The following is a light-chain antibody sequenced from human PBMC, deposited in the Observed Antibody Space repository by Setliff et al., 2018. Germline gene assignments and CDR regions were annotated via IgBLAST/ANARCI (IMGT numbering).Light chain of an antibody. J-gene: IGLJ2*01. V-gene: IGLV2-23*02. CDR2: EVN. CDR3: CSYAGGSTVEGAN. CDR1: SSDVGYYNF. Sequence: QSALAQPASVSGSPGQSITISCTGTSSDVGYYNFVSWYQQHPGKAPKLLISEVNKRPSGVSTRFSGSKSGNTASLTISGLQAEDEGYYHCCSYAGGSTVEGANVGGGTK.